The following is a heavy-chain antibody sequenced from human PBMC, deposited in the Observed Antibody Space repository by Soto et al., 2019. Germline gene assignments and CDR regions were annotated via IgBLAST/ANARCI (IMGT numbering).Heavy chain of an antibody. V-gene: IGHV3-30*18. CDR2: ISYDGSNA. Sequence: GGSLRLSCAASGFTFISYGIHWVRQAPGEGLEWVAVISYDGSNADYADSVKGRFTISRDNSKNTLYLQMDSLRAEDTAVYYCAKGYTLVDTTIPLDFWGQGALVTVSS. J-gene: IGHJ4*02. CDR3: AKGYTLVDTTIPLDF. CDR1: GFTFISYG. D-gene: IGHD5-18*01.